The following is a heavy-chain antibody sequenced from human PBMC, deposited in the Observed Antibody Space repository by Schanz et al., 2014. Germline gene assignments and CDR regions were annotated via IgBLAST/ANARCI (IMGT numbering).Heavy chain of an antibody. Sequence: QVQLVESGGDVVQPGRSLRLSCAASGFTFSSYGMHWVRQAPGKGLEWVAVTSYDGSQKYYTDSVKGRFTVSRDNSKNTLYLQLNSLRAEDTAVYYCARRITGTHHNPYYHGMDVWGQGTTVLVSS. D-gene: IGHD1-20*01. CDR2: TSYDGSQK. V-gene: IGHV3-30*19. J-gene: IGHJ6*02. CDR3: ARRITGTHHNPYYHGMDV. CDR1: GFTFSSYG.